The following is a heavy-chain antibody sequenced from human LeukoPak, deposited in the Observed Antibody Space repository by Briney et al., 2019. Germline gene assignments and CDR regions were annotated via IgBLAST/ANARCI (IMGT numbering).Heavy chain of an antibody. CDR2: IYYSGST. J-gene: IGHJ6*02. D-gene: IGHD4-23*01. CDR3: ASLWSSTVIKPRDGMDV. V-gene: IGHV4-59*01. CDR1: GGSISSYY. Sequence: SETLSLTCTVSGGSISSYYWSWIRQPPGKGLEWIGYIYYSGSTNYNPSLKSRVTISVDTSKNQFSLKLSSVTAADTAVYYCASLWSSTVIKPRDGMDVWGQGTTVTVSS.